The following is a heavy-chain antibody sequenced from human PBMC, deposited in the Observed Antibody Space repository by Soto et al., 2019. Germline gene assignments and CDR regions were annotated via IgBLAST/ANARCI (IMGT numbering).Heavy chain of an antibody. D-gene: IGHD1-26*01. CDR2: VSGSSGSK. Sequence: KGLEWVSSVSGSSGSKSYADSVKGRFTISRDNSKSTVYLQMNSLRAEDTAVYFFQAEDGIRATVPGSELLLNRSSDL. J-gene: IGHJ2*01. V-gene: IGHV3-23*01. CDR3: QAEDGIRATVPGSELLLNRSSDL.